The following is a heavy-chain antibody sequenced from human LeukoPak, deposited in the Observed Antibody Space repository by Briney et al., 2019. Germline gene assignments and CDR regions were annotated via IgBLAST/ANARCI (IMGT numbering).Heavy chain of an antibody. CDR3: ARTTEAHSWRTRYYDYYMDV. V-gene: IGHV4-61*02. J-gene: IGHJ6*03. CDR2: FYTSGST. D-gene: IGHD6-13*01. CDR1: GGSISSGSYY. Sequence: SETLSLTCTVSGGSISSGSYYWSWIRQPAGKGLEWIGRFYTSGSTNYNPSLKSRVTISVDTSKNQFSLKLSSVTAADTAVYYCARTTEAHSWRTRYYDYYMDVWGKGTTVTVSS.